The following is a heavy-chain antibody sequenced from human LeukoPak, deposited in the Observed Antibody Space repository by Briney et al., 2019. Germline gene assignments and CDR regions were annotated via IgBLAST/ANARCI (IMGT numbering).Heavy chain of an antibody. CDR1: GDSVSSNVVA. CDR2: TYYRSKWSN. CDR3: ARGQSSSSDFRFDY. V-gene: IGHV6-1*01. J-gene: IGHJ4*02. Sequence: SQTLSLTCAISGDSVSSNVVAWNWIRQSPSRGLEWLGRTYYRSKWSNDYALSVKSRISINPDTSKNQFSLHLNSVTPEDTAVYYCARGQSSSSDFRFDYWGQGTLVTVSS. D-gene: IGHD6-6*01.